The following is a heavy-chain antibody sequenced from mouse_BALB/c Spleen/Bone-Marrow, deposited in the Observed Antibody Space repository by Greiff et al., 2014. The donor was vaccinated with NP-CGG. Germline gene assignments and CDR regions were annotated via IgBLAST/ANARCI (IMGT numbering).Heavy chain of an antibody. CDR2: IDPANGNT. D-gene: IGHD4-1*01. V-gene: IGHV14-3*02. J-gene: IGHJ4*01. Sequence: VQLQQSGAELVKPGASVKLSCTASGFNIKDTYMHWVKQRPEQGLEWIGRIDPANGNTKYDPKFQGKATITADTSSDTAYLQLSSLTSEDTAVYYCARWEYYAMDYWGQGTSVTVSS. CDR3: ARWEYYAMDY. CDR1: GFNIKDTY.